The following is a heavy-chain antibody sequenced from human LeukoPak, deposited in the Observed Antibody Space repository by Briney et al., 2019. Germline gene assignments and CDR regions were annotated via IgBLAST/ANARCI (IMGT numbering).Heavy chain of an antibody. V-gene: IGHV3-21*01. CDR1: GFTFSSYS. Sequence: GGSLRLSCAASGFTFSSYSMNWVRQAPGKGLEWVSSISSSSSYIYYADSVKGRFTISIDNAKNSLYLQMNSLRAEDTAVYYCARDPGYCSGGSCQYYYYYYMDVWGKGTTVTVSS. CDR2: ISSSSSYI. D-gene: IGHD2-15*01. J-gene: IGHJ6*03. CDR3: ARDPGYCSGGSCQYYYYYYMDV.